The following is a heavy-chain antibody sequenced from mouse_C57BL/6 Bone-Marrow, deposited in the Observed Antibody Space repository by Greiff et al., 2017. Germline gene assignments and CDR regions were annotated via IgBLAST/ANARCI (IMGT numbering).Heavy chain of an antibody. CDR3: ARDIYYDDHYYAMDY. CDR2: INPYNGGT. CDR1: GYTFTDYY. J-gene: IGHJ4*01. V-gene: IGHV1-19*01. Sequence: EVQLQQSGPVLVKPGASVKMSCKASGYTFTDYYMNWVKQSHGKSLEWIGVINPYNGGTSYNQKFKGKATLTVDKSSSTAYMGLNSLTSEDSAVYYCARDIYYDDHYYAMDYWGQGTSVTVSS. D-gene: IGHD2-13*01.